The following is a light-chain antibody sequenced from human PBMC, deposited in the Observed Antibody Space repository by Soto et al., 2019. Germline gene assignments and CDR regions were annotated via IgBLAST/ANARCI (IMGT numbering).Light chain of an antibody. Sequence: QSALTQPASVSGSPGQSITISCTGTSSDVGGYNYVSWYQQHPGKAPKLMIYDVSNRPSGVSNRSSGSKSGNTASLTISGLQAEDEADYYCSSYTSSSTPRYVFGTGTKVTVL. CDR2: DVS. CDR1: SSDVGGYNY. V-gene: IGLV2-14*01. CDR3: SSYTSSSTPRYV. J-gene: IGLJ1*01.